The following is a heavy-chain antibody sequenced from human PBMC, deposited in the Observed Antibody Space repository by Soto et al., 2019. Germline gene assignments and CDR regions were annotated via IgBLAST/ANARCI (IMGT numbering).Heavy chain of an antibody. J-gene: IGHJ3*01. CDR3: ARGGASMDAFIS. CDR2: ISAYNGNT. CDR1: GYTFTSYG. V-gene: IGHV1-18*01. Sequence: QVQLVQSGAEVKKPGASVKVSCKASGYTFTSYGISWVRQAPGQGLEWMGWISAYNGNTNYAQKRQGRVTMTTDTSTSTAYMEMRRLRADDAAVYCWARGGASMDAFISGAKGQWSPSLQ.